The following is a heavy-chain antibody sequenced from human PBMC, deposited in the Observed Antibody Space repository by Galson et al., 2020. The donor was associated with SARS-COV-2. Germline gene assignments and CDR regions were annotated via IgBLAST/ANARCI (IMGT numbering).Heavy chain of an antibody. Sequence: ASVKVSCKASGYTFTGYYMHWVRQAPGQGLEWMGWINPNSGGTNYAQKFQGRVTMTRDTSISTAYMELSRLRSDDTAVYYCARVGRGYGGNRNYYYYGMDVWGQGTTVTLSS. CDR2: INPNSGGT. V-gene: IGHV1-2*02. D-gene: IGHD4-17*01. CDR1: GYTFTGYY. J-gene: IGHJ6*02. CDR3: ARVGRGYGGNRNYYYYGMDV.